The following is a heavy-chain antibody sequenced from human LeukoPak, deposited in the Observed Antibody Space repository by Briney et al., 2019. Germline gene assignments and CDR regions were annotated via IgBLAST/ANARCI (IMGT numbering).Heavy chain of an antibody. CDR2: IKSKTDGGTT. CDR1: GFSVTNAW. Sequence: GGSLRLSCAASGFSVTNAWMSWVRQAPGKGLEWVGRIKSKTDGGTTDYAAPVKGRFTISRDDSKNTLYLQMNSLKTEDTAVYYCTIRAVAGTDYWGQGTLVTVSS. CDR3: TIRAVAGTDY. J-gene: IGHJ4*02. D-gene: IGHD6-19*01. V-gene: IGHV3-15*01.